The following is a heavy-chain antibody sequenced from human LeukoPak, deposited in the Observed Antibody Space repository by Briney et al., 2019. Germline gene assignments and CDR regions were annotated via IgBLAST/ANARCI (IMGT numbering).Heavy chain of an antibody. Sequence: GGSLRLSCAASGFTFSDYYMSWIRQAPGKGLEWVSYISSSGSTIYYADSVKGRFTISRDNAKNSLYLQMNSLRAEDTAVYYCARDAEGPKQAGMTAATPSDYYYGMDVWGQGTTVTVSS. CDR2: ISSSGSTI. V-gene: IGHV3-11*01. J-gene: IGHJ6*02. CDR1: GFTFSDYY. D-gene: IGHD6-13*01. CDR3: ARDAEGPKQAGMTAATPSDYYYGMDV.